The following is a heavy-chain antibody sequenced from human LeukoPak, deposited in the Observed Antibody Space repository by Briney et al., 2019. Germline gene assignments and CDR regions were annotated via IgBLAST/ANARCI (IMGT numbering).Heavy chain of an antibody. CDR2: IYYSGST. CDR3: AREAFGIQRDWFDP. Sequence: SETLSLTCTVSGGSVSSGSYYWSWIPPPPGKGLEWIGYIYYSGSTNYNPSLKSRVTISVDTSKNQFSLKLSSVTAADTAVYYCAREAFGIQRDWFDPWGQGTLVTVSS. J-gene: IGHJ5*02. D-gene: IGHD3-10*01. V-gene: IGHV4-61*01. CDR1: GGSVSSGSYY.